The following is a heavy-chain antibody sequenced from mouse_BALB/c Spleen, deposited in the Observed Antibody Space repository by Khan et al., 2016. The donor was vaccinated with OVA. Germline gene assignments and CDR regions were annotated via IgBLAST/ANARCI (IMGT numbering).Heavy chain of an antibody. Sequence: QVQLKQSGPELVKPGASVKMSCKASGYSFTDYIISWVKQRTGQGLQWIGEIYPGSGSLYSNEKFKGKATLTADKSSNTAYMQLSSLTSEDSAVYFCTRRDYVSSYPGFAYWGQGTLVTVSA. D-gene: IGHD1-1*01. J-gene: IGHJ3*01. CDR3: TRRDYVSSYPGFAY. CDR2: IYPGSGSL. CDR1: GYSFTDYI. V-gene: IGHV1-77*01.